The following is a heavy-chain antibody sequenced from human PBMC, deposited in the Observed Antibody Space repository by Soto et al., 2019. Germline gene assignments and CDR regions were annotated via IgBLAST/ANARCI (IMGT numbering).Heavy chain of an antibody. V-gene: IGHV3-23*04. D-gene: IGHD4-17*01. J-gene: IGHJ4*02. CDR3: AKARYGDGRGFDY. CDR2: ISGGSGST. CDR1: GFTFSSYA. Sequence: VQLVESGGGVVQPGRSLRLSCAASGFTFSSYAMHWVRQAPGKGLEWVAVISGGSGSTYYADSVKGRFTISRDNSKNTLYLQMNSLRAEDTAVYYCAKARYGDGRGFDYWGQGTLVTVSS.